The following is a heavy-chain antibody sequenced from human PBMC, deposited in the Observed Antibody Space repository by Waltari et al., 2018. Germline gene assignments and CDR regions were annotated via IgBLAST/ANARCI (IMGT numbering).Heavy chain of an antibody. Sequence: QVQLQESGPGLVQPSETLSLTCTVSGGSISSYYWSWIRQPPGKGLEWIGYIYYSGSTNYNPSLKSRVTISVDTSKNQFSLKLSSVTAADTAVYYCARGDSPFDYWGQGTLVTVSS. CDR2: IYYSGST. CDR3: ARGDSPFDY. J-gene: IGHJ4*02. D-gene: IGHD2-15*01. CDR1: GGSISSYY. V-gene: IGHV4-59*01.